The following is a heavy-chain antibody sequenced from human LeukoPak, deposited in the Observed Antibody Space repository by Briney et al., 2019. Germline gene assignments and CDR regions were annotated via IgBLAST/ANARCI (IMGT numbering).Heavy chain of an antibody. CDR1: GYTFTDYF. Sequence: ASVKVSCKASGYTFTDYFLHWVRQAPGQGLEWMGWINPNSGGTKYAQKFQGRVAMTRDTSISTAYMELSRLRFDDTAVYYCARENWNYVDYWGQGTLVTVSS. J-gene: IGHJ4*02. CDR2: INPNSGGT. D-gene: IGHD1-1*01. CDR3: ARENWNYVDY. V-gene: IGHV1-2*02.